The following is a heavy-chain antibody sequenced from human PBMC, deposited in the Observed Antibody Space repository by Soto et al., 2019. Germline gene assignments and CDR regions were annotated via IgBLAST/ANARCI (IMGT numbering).Heavy chain of an antibody. CDR1: GGTFSSYA. D-gene: IGHD1-26*01. CDR2: IIPIFGTA. Sequence: QVQLVQSGAEVKKPGSSVKVSCKASGGTFSSYAISWVRQAPGQGLEWMGGIIPIFGTANYAQKFQGRVTTTADKSTSTAYMELSSLRSEDTAVYYCARIGSGSYYGPYYYYGMDVWGQGTTVTVSS. V-gene: IGHV1-69*06. J-gene: IGHJ6*02. CDR3: ARIGSGSYYGPYYYYGMDV.